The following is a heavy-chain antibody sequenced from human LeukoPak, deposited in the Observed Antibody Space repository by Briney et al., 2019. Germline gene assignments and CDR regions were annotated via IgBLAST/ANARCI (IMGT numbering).Heavy chain of an antibody. D-gene: IGHD1-26*01. CDR1: GYTFTGYY. CDR3: ARDSYSGSYYY. CDR2: INPNGGGT. V-gene: IGHV1-2*02. Sequence: GASVKVSCKASGYTFTGYYMHWVRQAPGQGLEWVAWINPNGGGTNYAQQFQGRVTTSSDTSISTAYMELSSLRSDDTALYYCARDSYSGSYYYWGQGTLVTVSS. J-gene: IGHJ4*02.